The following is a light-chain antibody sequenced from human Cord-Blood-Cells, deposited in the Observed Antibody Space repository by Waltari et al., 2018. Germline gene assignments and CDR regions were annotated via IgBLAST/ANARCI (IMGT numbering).Light chain of an antibody. V-gene: IGKV3-15*01. Sequence: EIVMTQPPATLSVSPGDRATLACRASQSVSSNLSCYQQKPGQAPRLLIYGASTRATGIPARFSGSGSGKEFTLTISSLQSEDCAVYYCQLYNNWPRTFGQGTKVEI. CDR2: GAS. CDR1: QSVSSN. CDR3: QLYNNWPRT. J-gene: IGKJ1*01.